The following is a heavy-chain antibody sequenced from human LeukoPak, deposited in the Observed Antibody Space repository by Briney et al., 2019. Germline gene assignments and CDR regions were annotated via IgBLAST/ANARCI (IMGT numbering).Heavy chain of an antibody. V-gene: IGHV5-51*01. CDR2: IYPDDSDT. J-gene: IGHJ4*02. CDR3: VRGYCSTARCSNFDH. Sequence: GESLKISCKASGYQFTGFWIGWVRQKPWKGLEWMGIIYPDDSDTRYSPSFQGQVTISADTSISTAYLQWSSLKASDTAMYFCVRGYCSTARCSNFDHWGPGTLVTVSS. CDR1: GYQFTGFW. D-gene: IGHD2-2*01.